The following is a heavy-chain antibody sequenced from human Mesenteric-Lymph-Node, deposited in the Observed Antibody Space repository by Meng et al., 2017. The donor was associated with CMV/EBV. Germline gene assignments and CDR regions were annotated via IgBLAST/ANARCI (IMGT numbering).Heavy chain of an antibody. J-gene: IGHJ4*02. CDR1: GDSVSSNSAA. V-gene: IGHV6-1*01. CDR3: ARGGSSWYSGFDY. Sequence: SQTLSLTCAISGDSVSSNSAAWNWIRQSPSRGLEWLGRTYYRSKWYNGYAESVKSRITINPDTSKNQFSLQLNSVTPEDTAMYYCARGGSSWYSGFDYWGQGTLVTVSS. D-gene: IGHD6-13*01. CDR2: TYYRSKWYN.